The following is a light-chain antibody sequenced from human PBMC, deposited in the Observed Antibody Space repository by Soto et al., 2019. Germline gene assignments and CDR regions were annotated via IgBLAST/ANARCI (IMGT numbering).Light chain of an antibody. CDR2: GAS. CDR3: HQYNNWERT. CDR1: QSVSSN. V-gene: IGKV3-15*01. Sequence: EIVMPQSPATLSVSPGERATLSCRASQSVSSNLAWYQQKPGQAPRLLIYGASTKATGIPARFSGSGSGTEFTLTISSLQSEDFAVYYCHQYNNWERTFGQGTKVEIK. J-gene: IGKJ1*01.